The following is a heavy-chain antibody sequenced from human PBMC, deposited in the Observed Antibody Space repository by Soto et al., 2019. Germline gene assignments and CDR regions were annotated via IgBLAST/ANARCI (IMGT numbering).Heavy chain of an antibody. D-gene: IGHD1-1*01. V-gene: IGHV4-30-4*01. Sequence: SETLSLTCTVSGDSTSSADYYWSWIRQTPGKGLEWIGHIFYSGTTYYNPSLKSRLTISVDTSKNHFSLRLTSVTAADTAVYYCARDLWVEPELYYYGMDVWGQGTTVTVSS. CDR1: GDSTSSADYY. J-gene: IGHJ6*02. CDR3: ARDLWVEPELYYYGMDV. CDR2: IFYSGTT.